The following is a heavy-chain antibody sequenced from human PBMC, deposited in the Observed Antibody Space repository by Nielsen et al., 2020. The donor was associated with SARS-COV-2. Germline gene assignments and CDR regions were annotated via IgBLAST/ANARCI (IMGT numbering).Heavy chain of an antibody. V-gene: IGHV3-30-3*01. J-gene: IGHJ4*02. CDR3: AKGRLEWELLAPFDY. D-gene: IGHD1-26*01. CDR1: GFIFNNFA. CDR2: ISYDGSNQ. Sequence: GGSLRLSCAASGFIFNNFAMHWVRQAPGKGLEWVSFISYDGSNQYYAASVKGRFTISRDNSKNTLYLQMNSLRAEDTAVYYCAKGRLEWELLAPFDYWGQGNLVTVSS.